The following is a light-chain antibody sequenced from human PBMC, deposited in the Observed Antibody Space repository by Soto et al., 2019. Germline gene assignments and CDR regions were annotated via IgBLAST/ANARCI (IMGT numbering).Light chain of an antibody. CDR3: HQYNSYPWT. V-gene: IGKV1-5*01. Sequence: DIQMTQSPSTLSASVEDRVTITCRASQSISSWLAWYQQKPGKAPKVLIYNACSLESGVPSRFSGSASGTEFPLSISSLQPDDFATYYCHQYNSYPWTFGQGTKVEIK. CDR1: QSISSW. CDR2: NAC. J-gene: IGKJ1*01.